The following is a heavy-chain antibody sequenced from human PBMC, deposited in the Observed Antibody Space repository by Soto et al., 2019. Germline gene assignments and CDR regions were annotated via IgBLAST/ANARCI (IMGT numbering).Heavy chain of an antibody. Sequence: PSETLSLTCTVSNGSISSYYWSSIRQPPGKGLEWIGYIYYSGSTNYNPSLKSRVTISVDTSKNQFSLRLSSVTAADTAVYYCARGSSGGFDYWGQGTLVTVSS. CDR2: IYYSGST. D-gene: IGHD1-26*01. J-gene: IGHJ4*02. CDR1: NGSISSYY. CDR3: ARGSSGGFDY. V-gene: IGHV4-59*01.